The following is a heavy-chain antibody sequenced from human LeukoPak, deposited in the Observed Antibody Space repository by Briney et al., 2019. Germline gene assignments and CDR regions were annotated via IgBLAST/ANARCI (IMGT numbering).Heavy chain of an antibody. CDR2: IHDSGST. CDR3: ARLYGGNSNNYYCDY. V-gene: IGHV4-39*01. CDR1: GGSSSRSSYY. Sequence: NPSQTLSLTCSVSGGSSSRSSYYWGWIRQPPGKGLEWIGSIHDSGSTDYNPSLKSRVTISVDTSTHQFSLKLSSVTTADTVVYYCARLYGGNSNNYYCDYWGQGTLVTVSS. J-gene: IGHJ4*02. D-gene: IGHD4-23*01.